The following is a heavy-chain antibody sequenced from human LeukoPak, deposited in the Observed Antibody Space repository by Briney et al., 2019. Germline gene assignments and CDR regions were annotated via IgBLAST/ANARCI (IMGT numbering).Heavy chain of an antibody. CDR3: ARQGGGKFDP. CDR1: GYSFTTYW. CDR2: IYPADTKI. Sequence: GESLKISCKGPGYSFTTYWSGWVRQMPGKGLEWLVIIYPADTKIRSSPAFQRQVTISADKSSSTAYLQWDTLKASDTAMYYCARQGGGKFDPWGQGTLVTVSS. J-gene: IGHJ5*02. D-gene: IGHD3-16*01. V-gene: IGHV5-51*01.